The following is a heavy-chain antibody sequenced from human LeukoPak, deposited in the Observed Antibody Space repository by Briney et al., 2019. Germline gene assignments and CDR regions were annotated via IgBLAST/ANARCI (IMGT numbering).Heavy chain of an antibody. D-gene: IGHD1-26*01. CDR2: IWYDGSNK. Sequence: PGGSLRLSCAVSGFTFSNYDMHWVRQAPGKGLEWVAVIWYDGSNKYYADSVKGRFTISRDNAKNSLYLQMNSLRDEDTAVYYCAREAREAFPDYWGQGTLVTVSS. CDR1: GFTFSNYD. J-gene: IGHJ4*02. V-gene: IGHV3-33*01. CDR3: AREAREAFPDY.